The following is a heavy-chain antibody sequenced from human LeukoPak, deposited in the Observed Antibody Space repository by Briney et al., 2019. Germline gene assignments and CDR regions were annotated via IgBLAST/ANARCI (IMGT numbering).Heavy chain of an antibody. V-gene: IGHV4-61*02. J-gene: IGHJ4*02. CDR2: VYTSGNT. D-gene: IGHD5-24*01. CDR1: GGSINSGDYY. CDR3: ARGGTIFTFFDY. Sequence: PSQTLSFTCTVSGGSINSGDYYWSWIRQPAGKGLEWIGRVYTSGNTLYNPSLKSRVAISIDRSKNQFSLKLTSVTAADTALYHCARGGTIFTFFDYWGQGIAVTVSS.